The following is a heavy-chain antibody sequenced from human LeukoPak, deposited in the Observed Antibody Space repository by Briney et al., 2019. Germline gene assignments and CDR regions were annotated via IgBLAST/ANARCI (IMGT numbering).Heavy chain of an antibody. CDR2: ISYDGSNK. CDR3: ASWGGD. Sequence: PGGSLRLSCAASGFTFSSYAMHWVRQAPGKGLEWVAVISYDGSNKYYADSVKGRFTISRDNSKNTLYLQMNSLRAEDTAVYYCASWGGDWGQGTLVTVSS. V-gene: IGHV3-30-3*01. CDR1: GFTFSSYA. J-gene: IGHJ4*02. D-gene: IGHD3-10*01.